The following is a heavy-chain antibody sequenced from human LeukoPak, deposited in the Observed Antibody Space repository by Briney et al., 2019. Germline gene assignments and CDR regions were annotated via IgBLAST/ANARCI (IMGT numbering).Heavy chain of an antibody. CDR1: GDSISSGAYY. Sequence: SETLSLTCTVSGDSISSGAYYWSWIRQHPGKGLEWIGYIYYSGSTSYNPSLKSRVTILVDTSKNQFSLKLSSVTAADTAVYHCARTPYGDYNWFDPWGQGTLVTVSS. CDR2: IYYSGST. D-gene: IGHD4-17*01. CDR3: ARTPYGDYNWFDP. V-gene: IGHV4-31*03. J-gene: IGHJ5*02.